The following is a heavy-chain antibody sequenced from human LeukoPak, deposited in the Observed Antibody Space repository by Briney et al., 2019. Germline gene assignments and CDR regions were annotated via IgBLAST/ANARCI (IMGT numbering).Heavy chain of an antibody. CDR2: IYYSGST. D-gene: IGHD3-10*01. CDR1: GGSISSSSYY. Sequence: SETLSLTCTVSGGSISSSSYYWSWIRQPPGKGLEWIGYIYYSGSTNYNPSLKSRVTISVDTSKNQFSLKLSSVTAADTAVYYCARSPLWFGELLGWFDPWGQGTLVTVSS. CDR3: ARSPLWFGELLGWFDP. V-gene: IGHV4-61*01. J-gene: IGHJ5*02.